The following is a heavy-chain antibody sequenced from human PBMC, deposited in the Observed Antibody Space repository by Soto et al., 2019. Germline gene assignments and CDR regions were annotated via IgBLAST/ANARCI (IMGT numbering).Heavy chain of an antibody. J-gene: IGHJ4*02. D-gene: IGHD3-22*01. CDR2: IIPIFGTA. Sequence: GASVKVSCKASGGTFSSYAISWVRQAPGQGLEWMGGIIPIFGTANYAQKFQGRVTITADESTSTAYMELSSLRSEDTAVYYCARDDSPYYYDSSGYYSLDYRGQRTPVTVSS. CDR3: ARDDSPYYYDSSGYYSLDY. CDR1: GGTFSSYA. V-gene: IGHV1-69*13.